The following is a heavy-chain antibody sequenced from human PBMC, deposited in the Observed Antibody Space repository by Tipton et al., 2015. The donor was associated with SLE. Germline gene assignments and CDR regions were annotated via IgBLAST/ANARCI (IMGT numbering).Heavy chain of an antibody. D-gene: IGHD3-16*01. CDR3: AGGTTYYFDY. CDR1: GFTFGTYE. V-gene: IGHV3-48*03. Sequence: SLRLSCAASGFTFGTYEMNWVRQAPGKGLEWIAYISSSGASIYYAHSVKGRFSVSRDNSKNTLYLQMNSLRAEDTAVYYCAGGTTYYFDYWGQGSLFTVSS. J-gene: IGHJ4*02. CDR2: ISSSGASI.